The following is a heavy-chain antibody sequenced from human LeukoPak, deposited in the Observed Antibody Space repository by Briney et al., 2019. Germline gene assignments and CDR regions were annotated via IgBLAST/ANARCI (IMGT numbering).Heavy chain of an antibody. CDR3: ARSGWPYYFDY. CDR2: IHSDGSST. CDR1: GFTFSSYW. D-gene: IGHD3-22*01. J-gene: IGHJ4*02. V-gene: IGHV3-74*01. Sequence: GGSLRLSCAASGFTFSSYWMHWVRQAPGKGLVWVSRIHSDGSSTSYADSVRGRFTISRDDAKSTLYLQMNSLRAEVTAVYYCARSGWPYYFDYWGQGTLVTVSS.